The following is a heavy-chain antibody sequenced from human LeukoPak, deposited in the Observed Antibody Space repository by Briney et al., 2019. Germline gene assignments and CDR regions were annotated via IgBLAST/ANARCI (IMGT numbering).Heavy chain of an antibody. CDR2: IIPILGIA. J-gene: IGHJ4*02. V-gene: IGHV1-69*04. D-gene: IGHD5-18*01. Sequence: SVKVSCKASGGTFSSYTISWVRQAPGQGLEWLGRIIPILGIANYAQKFQGRVTITADKSTSTAYMELSSLRSEDTAVYYCARDISQLWYFDYWGQGTLVTVSS. CDR3: ARDISQLWYFDY. CDR1: GGTFSSYT.